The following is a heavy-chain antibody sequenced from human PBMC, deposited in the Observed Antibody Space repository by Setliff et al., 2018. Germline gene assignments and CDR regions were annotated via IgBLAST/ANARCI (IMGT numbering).Heavy chain of an antibody. Sequence: ASVKVSCKASGYSFTSFSITWVRQAPGQGLEWLGWVSTYNGDTKPAQKFRGRVTMTTDISTSTVYMELRTLRSDDTAVHYCARRPIALAGYRKGAFDIWGQGTMVT. CDR2: VSTYNGDT. J-gene: IGHJ3*02. V-gene: IGHV1-18*01. D-gene: IGHD6-19*01. CDR1: GYSFTSFS. CDR3: ARRPIALAGYRKGAFDI.